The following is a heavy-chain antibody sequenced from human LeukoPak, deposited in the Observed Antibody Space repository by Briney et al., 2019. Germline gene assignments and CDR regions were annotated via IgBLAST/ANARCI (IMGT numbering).Heavy chain of an antibody. Sequence: PGGSLRLSCAASGFIVSSNYMSWVRQAPGKGLEWVSVIYSGGSTYYADSVKGRFTISRDNSKNTLYLQMNSLGAEDTAVYYCARTSADYGEVQFDYWGQGTLVTVSS. CDR2: IYSGGST. V-gene: IGHV3-53*01. J-gene: IGHJ4*02. CDR1: GFIVSSNY. CDR3: ARTSADYGEVQFDY. D-gene: IGHD4/OR15-4a*01.